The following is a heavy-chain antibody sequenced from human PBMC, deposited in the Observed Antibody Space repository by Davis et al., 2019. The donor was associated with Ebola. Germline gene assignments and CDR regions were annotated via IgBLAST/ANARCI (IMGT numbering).Heavy chain of an antibody. V-gene: IGHV4-39*01. CDR3: ARHDFHNSGYPFDY. D-gene: IGHD6-19*01. J-gene: IGHJ4*02. CDR2: ITSGGTT. Sequence: SETLSLTCTVSGYSISSSSDYWGWIRRPPGKGLEWIGSITSGGTTYYNPSLKSRLTISVDTSKNQFSLILRSVTATDTAVYFCARHDFHNSGYPFDYWGQGTLVTVSS. CDR1: GYSISSSSDY.